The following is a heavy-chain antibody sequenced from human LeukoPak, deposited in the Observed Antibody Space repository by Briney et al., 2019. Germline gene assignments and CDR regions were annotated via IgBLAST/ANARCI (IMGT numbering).Heavy chain of an antibody. CDR2: ISNDGKNK. V-gene: IGHV3-30*04. CDR3: ARGLAYYYDSSAYFLDY. D-gene: IGHD3-22*01. J-gene: IGHJ4*02. Sequence: GGSLRLSCAASGFTFSSSAMSWVRQAPGKGLEGVAVISNDGKNKYYVDSVKGRFTICRDNSQNTLYLQMNSLRADDTAVYYCARGLAYYYDSSAYFLDYWGQGTLVTVSS. CDR1: GFTFSSSA.